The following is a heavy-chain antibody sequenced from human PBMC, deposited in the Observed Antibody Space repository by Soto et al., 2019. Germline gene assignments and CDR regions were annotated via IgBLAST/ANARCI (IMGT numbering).Heavy chain of an antibody. J-gene: IGHJ5*02. CDR2: IYYCGST. V-gene: IGHV4-30-4*01. CDR1: GGSISSGDYY. Sequence: QVQLQESGPGLVKPSQTLSLTCTVSGGSISSGDYYWSWIRQPPGKGLEWIGYIYYCGSTYYNPSLKSRVTISVDTSKNQFSLKLSSVTAADTAVYYCARGGTYYDFWSGYLSWFDPWGQGTLVTVSS. D-gene: IGHD3-3*01. CDR3: ARGGTYYDFWSGYLSWFDP.